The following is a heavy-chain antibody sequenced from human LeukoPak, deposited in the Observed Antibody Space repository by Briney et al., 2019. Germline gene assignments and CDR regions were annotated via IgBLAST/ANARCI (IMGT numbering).Heavy chain of an antibody. J-gene: IGHJ5*02. V-gene: IGHV4-59*01. D-gene: IGHD3-16*02. CDR2: IYYSGST. CDR1: GDSIRSYY. Sequence: SETLALTCTVSGDSIRSYYWSWLRQPPGKGLEWIEYIYYSGSTNYNPSLKSRVTISVDTSKNQFSLKLSSVTAADTAVYYCAREIRLGELSFSWYWFDPWGQGTLVTVSS. CDR3: AREIRLGELSFSWYWFDP.